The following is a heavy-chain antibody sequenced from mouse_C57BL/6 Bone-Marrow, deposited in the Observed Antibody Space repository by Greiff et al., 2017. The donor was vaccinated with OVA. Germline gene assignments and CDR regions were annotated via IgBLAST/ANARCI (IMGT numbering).Heavy chain of an antibody. V-gene: IGHV1-59*01. J-gene: IGHJ4*01. CDR3: ARGADY. CDR1: GYTFTSYW. CDR2: IDPSDSYT. Sequence: QVQLKQPGAELVRPGTSVKLSCKASGYTFTSYWMHWVKQRPGQGLEWIGVIDPSDSYTNYNQEFKGKATLTVDTSSSTAYMQLSSLTSEDSAVYYCARGADYWGQGTSVTVSS.